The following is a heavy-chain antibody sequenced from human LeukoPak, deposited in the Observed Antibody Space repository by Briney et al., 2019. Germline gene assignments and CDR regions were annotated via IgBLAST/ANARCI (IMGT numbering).Heavy chain of an antibody. Sequence: GGSLRLSCAASGFAFSSYAMSWVRQAPGKGLEWVSAISGSGGSTYYADSVKGRFTISRDNSKNTLYLQMNSLRAEDTAVYYCAKRSSGSYYADFDYWGQGTLVTVSS. J-gene: IGHJ4*02. CDR3: AKRSSGSYYADFDY. D-gene: IGHD1-26*01. CDR2: ISGSGGST. CDR1: GFAFSSYA. V-gene: IGHV3-23*01.